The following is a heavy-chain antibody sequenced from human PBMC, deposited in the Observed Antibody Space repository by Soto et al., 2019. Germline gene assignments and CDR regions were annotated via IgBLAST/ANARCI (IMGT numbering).Heavy chain of an antibody. CDR3: ATELGGYSYGYELDY. CDR2: ISWNSGTK. Sequence: EVQLVDSGGGLVQPGRSLRLSCAASGFTFENYAMHWVRQAPGKCLEWVSSISWNSGTKGYADSGKGRFTISRDNAKKSLYLQMDRLRAEDTALYYCATELGGYSYGYELDYWGPGTRVTVSP. CDR1: GFTFENYA. D-gene: IGHD5-18*01. V-gene: IGHV3-9*01. J-gene: IGHJ4*02.